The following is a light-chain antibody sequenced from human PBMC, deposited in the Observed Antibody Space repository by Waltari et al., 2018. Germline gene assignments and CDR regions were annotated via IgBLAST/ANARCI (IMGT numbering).Light chain of an antibody. CDR2: KIS. V-gene: IGKV2-24*01. CDR1: QSLVHSYGNTY. CDR3: MQATQFPLT. J-gene: IGKJ4*01. Sequence: DIVMTQSPPSSPVTLGHPASISCRSSQSLVHSYGNTYLSPLHQTPGQPPRLLIYKISNRLSGVPDRFSGSGAGTEFTLKISRVETEDVGVYFCMQATQFPLTFGGGTKVEIK.